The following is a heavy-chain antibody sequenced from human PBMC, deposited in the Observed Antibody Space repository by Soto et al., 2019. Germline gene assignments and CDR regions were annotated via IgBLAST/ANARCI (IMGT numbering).Heavy chain of an antibody. CDR1: GFTFSSYA. Sequence: LRLSCSASGFTFSSYAMHWVRQAPGKGLEYVSAISSNGGSTYYADSVKGRFTISRDNSKNTLYLQMSSLRAEDTAVYYCVKGASSIAARNWFDPWGQGTLVTVSS. CDR2: ISSNGGST. J-gene: IGHJ5*02. D-gene: IGHD6-6*01. CDR3: VKGASSIAARNWFDP. V-gene: IGHV3-64D*06.